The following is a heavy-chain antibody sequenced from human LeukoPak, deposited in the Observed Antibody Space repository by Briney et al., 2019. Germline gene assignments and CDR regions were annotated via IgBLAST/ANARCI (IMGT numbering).Heavy chain of an antibody. Sequence: ASVKVSCKASGYTFTSYGISWVRQAPGQGLEWMGWISAYNGNTNYAQKLQGRVTMTTDTSTSTAYMELRSLRSDDTAVYFCARAPKSRYYYDSSGLYWYFDLWGRGTLVTVSS. D-gene: IGHD3-22*01. J-gene: IGHJ2*01. CDR1: GYTFTSYG. V-gene: IGHV1-18*01. CDR3: ARAPKSRYYYDSSGLYWYFDL. CDR2: ISAYNGNT.